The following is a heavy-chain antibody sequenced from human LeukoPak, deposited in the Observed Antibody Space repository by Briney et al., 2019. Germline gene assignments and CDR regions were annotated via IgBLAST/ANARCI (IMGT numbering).Heavy chain of an antibody. CDR1: GFTFSTYA. CDR2: ISGSGDVT. J-gene: IGHJ5*02. CDR3: AKDSGSFYGWFDP. D-gene: IGHD1-26*01. V-gene: IGHV3-23*01. Sequence: GGSLRLSCAASGFTFSTYAMSWVRQAPGKGLEWVSRISGSGDVTHYADSVKGRFTISRDNSKNTLYLQMNSLRAEDTAVYYCAKDSGSFYGWFDPWGQGTLVTVSS.